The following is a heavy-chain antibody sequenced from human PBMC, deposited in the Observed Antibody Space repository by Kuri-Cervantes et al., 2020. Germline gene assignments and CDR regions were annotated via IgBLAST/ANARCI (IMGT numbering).Heavy chain of an antibody. Sequence: SVKVSCKASGYTFTSYGISWVRQAPGQGLEWVGGIIPIFGTANYAQKFQGRVTITADESTSTAYMELSSLRSEDTAVYYCARVRLGLVRVGYFDLWGRGTLVTVSS. CDR1: GYTFTSYG. CDR2: IIPIFGTA. D-gene: IGHD6-19*01. CDR3: ARVRLGLVRVGYFDL. J-gene: IGHJ2*01. V-gene: IGHV1-69*13.